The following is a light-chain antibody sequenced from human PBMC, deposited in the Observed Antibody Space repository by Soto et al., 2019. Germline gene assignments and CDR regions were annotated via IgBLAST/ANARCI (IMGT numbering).Light chain of an antibody. J-gene: IGLJ3*02. CDR1: SSDGGGYNY. V-gene: IGLV2-14*01. CDR2: EVS. CDR3: SSYTSSRTLV. Sequence: QSALTQPASVSGSPGQSITISCTGTSSDGGGYNYVSWYQQHPGKAPKLMIYEVSTRPSEVSNRFSGFKSDNTASLTISRLQAEDEADYSCSSYTSSRTLVFGGVPKLTVL.